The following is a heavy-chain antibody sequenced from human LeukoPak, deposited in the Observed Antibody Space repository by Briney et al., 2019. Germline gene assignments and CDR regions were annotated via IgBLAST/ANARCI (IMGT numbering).Heavy chain of an antibody. V-gene: IGHV3-53*01. Sequence: GGSLRLSCAISGFSVGGTHMSWVRQAPGKGLDWASAIYTGGTTYYADSVQGRFTVSRDNSKNILYLHMNNLRAEDTAVYYCARDTATTGGGLDSWGQGTLVTVSS. CDR2: IYTGGTT. CDR3: ARDTATTGGGLDS. CDR1: GFSVGGTH. J-gene: IGHJ4*02. D-gene: IGHD1-1*01.